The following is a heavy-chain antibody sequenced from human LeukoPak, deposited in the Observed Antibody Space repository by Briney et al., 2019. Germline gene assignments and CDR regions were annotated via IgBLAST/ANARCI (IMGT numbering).Heavy chain of an antibody. CDR3: ARGQEGFDY. Sequence: ASVKVSWKASGYTFTSNYIHWVRQAPGQGLEWMGMIYPRDGSTSYAQKFQGRVTVTRDTSTSTVHMELSGLRSEDTAVYYCARGQEGFDYWGQGTLVTVSS. CDR1: GYTFTSNY. J-gene: IGHJ4*02. V-gene: IGHV1-46*01. CDR2: IYPRDGST.